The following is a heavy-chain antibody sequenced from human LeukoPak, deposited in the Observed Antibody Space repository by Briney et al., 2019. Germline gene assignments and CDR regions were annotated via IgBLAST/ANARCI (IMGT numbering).Heavy chain of an antibody. Sequence: ASVKVSCKASGYTFTGYYMHWVRQAPGQGLEWMGWINPNSGGTNYAQKFQGRVTMTRDTSISTAYMELSRLRSDDTAVYYCARARARAIPTSAYDYWGQGTLVTVSS. CDR3: ARARARAIPTSAYDY. V-gene: IGHV1-2*02. J-gene: IGHJ4*02. CDR1: GYTFTGYY. CDR2: INPNSGGT. D-gene: IGHD1-1*01.